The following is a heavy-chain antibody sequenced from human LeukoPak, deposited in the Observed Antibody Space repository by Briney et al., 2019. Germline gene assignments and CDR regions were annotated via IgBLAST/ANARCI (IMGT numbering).Heavy chain of an antibody. Sequence: SETLSLTCTVSGGSVTSSGYYWSWVRQPPGKGLEYIGYIYYSGSTNYNPSLKSRVTISVDTSKNQFSLRLRSVTAADTAVYYCARDSASTGYMNAFDIWGQGTMVTVSS. CDR2: IYYSGST. CDR1: GGSVTSSGYY. D-gene: IGHD3-22*01. V-gene: IGHV4-61*08. J-gene: IGHJ3*02. CDR3: ARDSASTGYMNAFDI.